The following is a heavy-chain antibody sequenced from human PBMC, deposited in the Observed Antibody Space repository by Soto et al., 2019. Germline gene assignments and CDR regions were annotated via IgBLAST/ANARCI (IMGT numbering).Heavy chain of an antibody. CDR2: IIPIFGTA. J-gene: IGHJ6*02. Sequence: SVRVSCKASGGTFSSYAISWVRQAPGQGLEWMGGIIPIFGTANYAQKFQGRVTITADESTSTAYMELSSLRSEDTAVYYCARASQWLVRLYYYYGMDVWGQGTTVTVSS. V-gene: IGHV1-69*13. D-gene: IGHD6-19*01. CDR1: GGTFSSYA. CDR3: ARASQWLVRLYYYYGMDV.